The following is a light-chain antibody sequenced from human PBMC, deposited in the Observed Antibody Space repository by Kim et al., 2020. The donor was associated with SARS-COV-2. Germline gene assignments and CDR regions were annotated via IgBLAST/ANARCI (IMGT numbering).Light chain of an antibody. CDR3: GTWDSSLGGVV. CDR2: DNN. CDR1: GSNLGNNF. J-gene: IGLJ2*01. Sequence: GQRVTIYCSGSGSNLGNNFVSWYQQLPGTAPKLLIYDNNKRPSGIPDRFSGSRSGTSATLGITGLQTGDEADYYCGTWDSSLGGVVFGGGTQLTVL. V-gene: IGLV1-51*01.